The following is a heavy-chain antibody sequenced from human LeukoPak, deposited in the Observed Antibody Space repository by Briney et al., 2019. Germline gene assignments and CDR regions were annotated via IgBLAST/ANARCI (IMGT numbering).Heavy chain of an antibody. CDR3: ASQRSGCSSLDY. J-gene: IGHJ4*02. CDR2: IYYSGST. D-gene: IGHD6-13*01. Sequence: SETLSLTCTVSGGSISSYYWSWIRQPPGKGLEWIGYIYYSGSTNYNPSLKSRVTISVDTSKNQFSLKLSSVTAADTAVYYCASQRSGCSSLDYWGQGTLVTVSS. V-gene: IGHV4-59*01. CDR1: GGSISSYY.